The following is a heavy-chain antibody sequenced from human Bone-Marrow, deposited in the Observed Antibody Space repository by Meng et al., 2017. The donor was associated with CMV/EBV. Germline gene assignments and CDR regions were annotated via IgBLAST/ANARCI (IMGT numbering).Heavy chain of an antibody. CDR2: IYYSGST. D-gene: IGHD6-19*01. V-gene: IGHV4-61*01. J-gene: IGHJ4*02. CDR1: GGSVSSGSYY. Sequence: SEPLSLTCTVSGGSVSSGSYYWSWIRQPPGKGLEWIGYIYYSGSTNYNPSLKSRVTISVDTSKNQFSLKLSSVTAADTAVYYCARVGYSSTPGIDYWGQGTLVTVSS. CDR3: ARVGYSSTPGIDY.